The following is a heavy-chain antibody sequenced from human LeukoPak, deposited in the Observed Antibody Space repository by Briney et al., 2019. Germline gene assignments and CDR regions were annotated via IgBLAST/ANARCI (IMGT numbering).Heavy chain of an antibody. J-gene: IGHJ4*02. CDR2: IYPGDSDT. CDR1: GYSFTSYW. CDR3: ARGHYDSWSGYSYYFDY. D-gene: IGHD3-3*01. V-gene: IGHV5-51*01. Sequence: GESLKISCKGSGYSFTSYWIGWVRQMPGKGLEWMGIIYPGDSDTRYSPSVQGQVTISADKSISTAYLQWSSLKASDTAMYYCARGHYDSWSGYSYYFDYWGQGTLVTVSS.